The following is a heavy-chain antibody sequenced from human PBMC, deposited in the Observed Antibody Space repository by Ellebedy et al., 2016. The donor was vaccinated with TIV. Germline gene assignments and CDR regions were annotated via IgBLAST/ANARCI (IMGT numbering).Heavy chain of an antibody. CDR1: GFTFSSYS. Sequence: GESLKISCAASGFTFSSYSMNWVRQAPGKGLEWVSYISSSSSTIYYADSVKGRFTISRDNAKNSLYLQMNSLRDEDTAVYYCARDRGAAADPFFDNWGQGTLVTVSS. J-gene: IGHJ4*02. CDR2: ISSSSSTI. CDR3: ARDRGAAADPFFDN. V-gene: IGHV3-48*02. D-gene: IGHD6-13*01.